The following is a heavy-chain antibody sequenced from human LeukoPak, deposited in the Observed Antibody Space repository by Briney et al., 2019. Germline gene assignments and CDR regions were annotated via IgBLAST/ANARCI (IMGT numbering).Heavy chain of an antibody. CDR3: AKGSRGYSSSSQDY. CDR2: ISGSGGST. D-gene: IGHD6-6*01. J-gene: IGHJ4*02. CDR1: GFTFSSYA. Sequence: GGSLRLSCAASGFTFSSYAMNWVRQAPAKGLEWVSAISGSGGSTYYADSVKGRFTISRDTSKNTLYLQMNSLRAEDTAVYYCAKGSRGYSSSSQDYWGQGTLVTVAS. V-gene: IGHV3-23*01.